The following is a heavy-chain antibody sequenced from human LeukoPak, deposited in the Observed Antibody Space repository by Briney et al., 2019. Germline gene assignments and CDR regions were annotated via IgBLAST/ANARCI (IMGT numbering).Heavy chain of an antibody. CDR1: GGTFSSYA. V-gene: IGHV1-69*13. CDR3: ARTIATILPVARGYYMDV. Sequence: ASVKVSCKASGGTFSSYAISWVRQAPGQGLEWMGGVIPIFGTANLEQESQGRVTITADESTSTAYMELSSLRSEDTAVYYCARTIATILPVARGYYMDVWGKGTTVTISS. J-gene: IGHJ6*03. CDR2: VIPIFGTA. D-gene: IGHD6-19*01.